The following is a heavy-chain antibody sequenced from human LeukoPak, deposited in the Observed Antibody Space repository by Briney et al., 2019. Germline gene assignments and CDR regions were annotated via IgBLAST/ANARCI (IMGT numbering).Heavy chain of an antibody. CDR1: GFTFSSYG. CDR3: AKDLMRDRWFGES. J-gene: IGHJ5*02. Sequence: GGSLRLSCAASGFTFSSYGMHWVRQAPGKGLEWVAFIRYDGNDKYCAESVKGRFTISRDSSRNTLYLQMNSLRPEDTAVYYCAKDLMRDRWFGESWGQGTLVTVSS. V-gene: IGHV3-30*02. D-gene: IGHD3-10*01. CDR2: IRYDGNDK.